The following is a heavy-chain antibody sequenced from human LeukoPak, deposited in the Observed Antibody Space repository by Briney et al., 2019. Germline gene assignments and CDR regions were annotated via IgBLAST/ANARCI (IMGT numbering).Heavy chain of an antibody. CDR3: ARGDSGSYTFNWFDP. D-gene: IGHD3-10*01. V-gene: IGHV4-34*01. Sequence: PSETLSLTCAVYGGSFSGYYWSWIRQPPGKGLEWIGEINHSGSTNYNPSLKSRVTISVDTSKNQFSLKLSSVTAADTAVYYCARGDSGSYTFNWFDPWGQGTLVTVSS. J-gene: IGHJ5*02. CDR2: INHSGST. CDR1: GGSFSGYY.